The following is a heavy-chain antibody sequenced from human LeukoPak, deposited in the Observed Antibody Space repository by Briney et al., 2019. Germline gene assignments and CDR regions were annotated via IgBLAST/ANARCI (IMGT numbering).Heavy chain of an antibody. CDR3: ARGYCSSISCFDP. CDR1: GFSFSSYT. Sequence: PGGSLRLSCAASGFSFSSYTMNWVRQAPGKGLEWVSSISSSSSYIYFADSVKGRFTISRDNAKNSLYLQMNSLRAEDTAVYYCARGYCSSISCFDPWGQGTLVTVSS. CDR2: ISSSSSYI. J-gene: IGHJ5*02. D-gene: IGHD2-2*01. V-gene: IGHV3-21*01.